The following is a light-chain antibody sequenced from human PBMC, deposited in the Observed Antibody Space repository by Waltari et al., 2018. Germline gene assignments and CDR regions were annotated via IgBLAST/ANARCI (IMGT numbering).Light chain of an antibody. J-gene: IGLJ3*02. Sequence: QPLLTQPACLPAPPGASPSRTCPLRTDVHVGKYELYWYRPSPGSPPQFRVKYKPDPGTQLGSGVPSRFSASKDTSANAGILRISGLQSEDEADYYCMILDNNAVVFGGGTKVTVL. CDR2: YKPDPGT. V-gene: IGLV5-45*01. CDR3: MILDNNAVV. CDR1: TDVHVGKYE.